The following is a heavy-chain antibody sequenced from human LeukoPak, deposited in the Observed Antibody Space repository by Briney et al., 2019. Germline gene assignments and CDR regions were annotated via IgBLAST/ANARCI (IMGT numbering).Heavy chain of an antibody. Sequence: GGSLRLSCAASGFTFSSYSMNWVRQAPGKGLEWVSYISSSSSTIYYADSVKGRFTISRDNAKNSLYLQMNSLRADDTAVYYCARFAAGGSYYYYMDVWGKGTTVTVSS. J-gene: IGHJ6*03. V-gene: IGHV3-48*04. CDR3: ARFAAGGSYYYYMDV. CDR2: ISSSSSTI. D-gene: IGHD6-25*01. CDR1: GFTFSSYS.